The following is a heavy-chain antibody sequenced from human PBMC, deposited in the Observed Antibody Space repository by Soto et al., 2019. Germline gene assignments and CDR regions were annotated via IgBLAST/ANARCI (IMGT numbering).Heavy chain of an antibody. CDR2: ISSSSSYI. Sequence: EVQLVESGGGLVKPGGSLRLSCAASGFTFSSYSMNWVRQAPGKGLEWVSSISSSSSYIYYADSVKGRFTISRDTAKNSLYLQMNSLRAEDTAVYYCARDYDYGDDFGAFDIWGQGTMVTVSS. J-gene: IGHJ3*02. V-gene: IGHV3-21*01. CDR1: GFTFSSYS. CDR3: ARDYDYGDDFGAFDI. D-gene: IGHD4-17*01.